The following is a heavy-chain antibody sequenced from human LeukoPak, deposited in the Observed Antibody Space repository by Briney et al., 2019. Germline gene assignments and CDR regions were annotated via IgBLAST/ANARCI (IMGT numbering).Heavy chain of an antibody. J-gene: IGHJ4*02. CDR3: TRRNCSGGSCYDY. Sequence: SGGSLRLSCAASGLTFSGSAMHWVRQASGKGLEWVGRIRSKANSYATAYAASVKGRFTISRDDSKNTAYLQMSSLKTEDTAVYYCTRRNCSGGSCYDYWGQGTLVTVSS. CDR2: IRSKANSYAT. D-gene: IGHD2-15*01. CDR1: GLTFSGSA. V-gene: IGHV3-73*01.